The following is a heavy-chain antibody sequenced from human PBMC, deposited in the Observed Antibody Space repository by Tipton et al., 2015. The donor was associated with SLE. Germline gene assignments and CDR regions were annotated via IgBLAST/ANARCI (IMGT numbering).Heavy chain of an antibody. V-gene: IGHV3-21*01. CDR2: VSSTSSYI. CDR3: ARDPAVAGTRYFDY. Sequence: GSLRLSCAASGLTFSSYSMSWVRQTPGKGLEWVASVSSTSSYIYYADSVKGRFTISRDNAKNSLYLQMNSLRGEDTAVYYCARDPAVAGTRYFDYWGQGALVTVSS. D-gene: IGHD6-19*01. CDR1: GLTFSSYS. J-gene: IGHJ4*02.